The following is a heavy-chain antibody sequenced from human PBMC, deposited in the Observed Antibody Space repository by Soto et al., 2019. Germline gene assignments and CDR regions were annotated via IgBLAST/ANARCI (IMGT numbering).Heavy chain of an antibody. CDR1: GYTFSNYA. D-gene: IGHD7-27*01. J-gene: IGHJ2*01. CDR3: AGDAPRGTGALYIDL. V-gene: IGHV1-3*01. Sequence: QVQLVQSGSEVKKPGASVKVSCKASGYTFSNYAIHWLRQAPGQRLEWMGWISPGNGNTKYSQKFQGRVTITRDTAASTAYMALSSLRSEDTAVYYGAGDAPRGTGALYIDLWGRGTLVTVSS. CDR2: ISPGNGNT.